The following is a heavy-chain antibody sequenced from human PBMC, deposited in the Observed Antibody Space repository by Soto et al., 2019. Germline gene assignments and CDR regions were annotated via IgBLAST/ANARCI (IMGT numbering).Heavy chain of an antibody. CDR3: ARISAAGDYFQH. CDR2: ISSSSSYT. V-gene: IGHV3-11*05. J-gene: IGHJ1*01. CDR1: GFTFSDYY. Sequence: QVQLVESGGGLVKPGGSLRLSCAASGFTFSDYYMSWIRQAPGKGLEWVSYISSSSSYTNYADSVKGRFTISRDNAKNSMYLQLNSRRAEDTAVYYCARISAAGDYFQHWGQGTLVTVSS. D-gene: IGHD6-13*01.